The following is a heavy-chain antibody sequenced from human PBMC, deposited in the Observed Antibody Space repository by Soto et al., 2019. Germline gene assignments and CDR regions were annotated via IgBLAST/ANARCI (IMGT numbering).Heavy chain of an antibody. CDR3: ARIRIAAAGTEGYVDY. CDR1: GFSLSTSGMC. D-gene: IGHD6-13*01. V-gene: IGHV2-70*01. J-gene: IGHJ4*02. Sequence: SGPTLVNPTQTLTLTCTFSGFSLSTSGMCVSWIRQPPGKALEWLALIDWDDDKYYSTSLKTRLTISKDTSKNQVVLTMTNMDPVDTATYYWARIRIAAAGTEGYVDYWGQGTLVTVSS. CDR2: IDWDDDK.